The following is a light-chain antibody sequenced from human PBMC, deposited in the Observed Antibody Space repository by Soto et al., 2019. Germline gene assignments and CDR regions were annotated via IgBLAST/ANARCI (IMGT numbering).Light chain of an antibody. CDR2: DVS. CDR1: GSDVGGYNY. V-gene: IGLV2-14*01. Sequence: QSALTQPASGSGSPGQSITISCTGTGSDVGGYNYVSWYQQHPGKAPKVMIYDVSNRASGVSNRFSGSKSGNTASLTISGLQAEDEADYYCSSYTSASTPLVFGGGTKLTVL. J-gene: IGLJ2*01. CDR3: SSYTSASTPLV.